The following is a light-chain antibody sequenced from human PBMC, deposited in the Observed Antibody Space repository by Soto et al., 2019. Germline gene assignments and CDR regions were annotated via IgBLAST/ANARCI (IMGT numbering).Light chain of an antibody. CDR2: GVS. CDR3: QQGHDWPLT. CDR1: QSISGE. Sequence: EIVMTQSPATLSVPPGERATLSCRASQSISGELAWYQQRPGQPPRLLIYGVSTRATGVPDRFSGSGSGSDFTLTISGLQSEDFAVYYCQQGHDWPLTFGQGTRLDI. V-gene: IGKV3-15*01. J-gene: IGKJ2*01.